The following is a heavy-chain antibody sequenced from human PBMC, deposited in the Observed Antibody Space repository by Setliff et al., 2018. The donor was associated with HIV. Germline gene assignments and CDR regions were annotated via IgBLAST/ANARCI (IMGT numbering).Heavy chain of an antibody. Sequence: PSETLSLTCTVTGYSISSGYYWAWIRQPPGKGLEWIGYIYHAGDTYYNPSLKSRVTISVDTSKNQISLRLNSLTAADTAVYYCARGTTLNVVPDAFDIWGQGTMVTVSS. V-gene: IGHV4-38-2*02. D-gene: IGHD4-17*01. CDR2: IYHAGDT. CDR1: GYSISSGYY. J-gene: IGHJ3*02. CDR3: ARGTTLNVVPDAFDI.